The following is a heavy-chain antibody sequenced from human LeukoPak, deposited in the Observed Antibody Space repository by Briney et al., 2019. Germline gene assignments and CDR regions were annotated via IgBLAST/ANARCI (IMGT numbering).Heavy chain of an antibody. D-gene: IGHD6-13*01. J-gene: IGHJ4*02. CDR3: AREGGSCTSSSCSDYLDY. CDR2: VSGGGGST. Sequence: EWVSTVSGGGGSTHYAGSVKGRFTISRDNSKDTVFLQMNNLRAEDTAIYFCAREGGSCTSSSCSDYLDYWGQGTLVTVSS. V-gene: IGHV3-23*01.